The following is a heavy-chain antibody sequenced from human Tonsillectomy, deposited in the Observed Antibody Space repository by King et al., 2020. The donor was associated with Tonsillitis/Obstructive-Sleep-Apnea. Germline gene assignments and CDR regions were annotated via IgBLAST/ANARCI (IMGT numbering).Heavy chain of an antibody. D-gene: IGHD2-2*01. Sequence: QLVQSGSELKKPGASVKVSCKASGYTFTSYAMNWVRQAPGQGLEWRGWINTNTGNPTYAQGFTGRFVFSLDTSVSTAYLQISSLKAEDTAVYYCARVGTSWGPNWFDPWGQGTLVTVSS. V-gene: IGHV7-4-1*02. CDR3: ARVGTSWGPNWFDP. CDR2: INTNTGNP. CDR1: GYTFTSYA. J-gene: IGHJ5*02.